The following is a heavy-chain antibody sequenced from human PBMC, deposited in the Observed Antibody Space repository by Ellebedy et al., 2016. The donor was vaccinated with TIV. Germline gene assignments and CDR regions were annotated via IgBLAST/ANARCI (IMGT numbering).Heavy chain of an antibody. CDR3: ARDFTTVRGVMNPFDY. Sequence: SQTLSLTXXISGDSVSSNGAAWNWIRQSPSRGLQWLGRTYYRSKWYTYYAESVKSRITINQDTSKNQFSLQLNSVTPEDTAVYYCARDFTTVRGVMNPFDYWGQGTLVTVSS. CDR2: TYYRSKWYT. CDR1: GDSVSSNGAA. D-gene: IGHD3-10*01. V-gene: IGHV6-1*01. J-gene: IGHJ4*02.